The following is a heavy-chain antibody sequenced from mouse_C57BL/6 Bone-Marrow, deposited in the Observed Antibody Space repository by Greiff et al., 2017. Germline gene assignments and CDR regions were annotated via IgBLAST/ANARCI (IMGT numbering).Heavy chain of an antibody. CDR3: TRGGEYDYPDWFAY. CDR2: IDPETGGT. Sequence: QVQLQQSGAELVRPGASVTLSCKASGYTFTDYEMHWVKQTPVHGLEWIGAIDPETGGTAYNQKFKGKAILTADKSSSTAYMELRSLTSADSAVYYCTRGGEYDYPDWFAYWGQGTLVTVSA. CDR1: GYTFTDYE. D-gene: IGHD2-4*01. J-gene: IGHJ3*01. V-gene: IGHV1-15*01.